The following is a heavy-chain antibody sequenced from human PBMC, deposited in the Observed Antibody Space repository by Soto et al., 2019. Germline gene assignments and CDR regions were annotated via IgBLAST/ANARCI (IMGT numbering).Heavy chain of an antibody. CDR3: AGMIWDPGLSFDS. CDR1: GGSISSYY. Sequence: QVQLQESGPGLVKPSETLSLTCTVSGGSISSYYWSWIRQPPGKGLEWIGFIFYSGSTSYNPSLKSRVTLSIGTSEYQFSLKLNSVTAADTAVYYCAGMIWDPGLSFDSWGQGALVGVSS. D-gene: IGHD1-26*01. CDR2: IFYSGST. J-gene: IGHJ5*01. V-gene: IGHV4-59*01.